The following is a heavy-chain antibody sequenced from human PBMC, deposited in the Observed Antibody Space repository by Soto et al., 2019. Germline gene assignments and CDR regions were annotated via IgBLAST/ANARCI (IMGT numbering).Heavy chain of an antibody. V-gene: IGHV1-18*01. Sequence: ASVKVSCKASGYTITNYGISWVRQAPGQGLEWMGWISADNGNTNYAQKVQGRVTMTTDTSTNTAYMDLRSLQSDDTAVYFCARDVVISGTRWFDPWGQGALVTVSS. D-gene: IGHD2-2*01. CDR2: ISADNGNT. CDR1: GYTITNYG. CDR3: ARDVVISGTRWFDP. J-gene: IGHJ5*02.